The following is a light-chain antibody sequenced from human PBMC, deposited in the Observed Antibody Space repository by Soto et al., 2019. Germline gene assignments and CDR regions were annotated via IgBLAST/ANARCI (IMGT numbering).Light chain of an antibody. CDR1: SSDIGANNR. CDR3: GSFTSHTFF. V-gene: IGLV2-18*02. CDR2: EVS. J-gene: IGLJ2*01. Sequence: QSALTQPPSVSGSPGQSVTISCTGTSSDIGANNRVSWHQQSPGTAPKLLIYEVSIRPSGVPDRFSGSKSGNTASLTISGLQAEDEADYYCGSFTSHTFFFGGGTKLTVL.